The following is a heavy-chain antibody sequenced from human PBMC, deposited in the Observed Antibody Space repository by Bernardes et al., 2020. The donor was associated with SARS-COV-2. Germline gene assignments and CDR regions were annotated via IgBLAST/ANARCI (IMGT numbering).Heavy chain of an antibody. Sequence: SFPTLVKPTQTLTLTCTFSGFSLSTSGMRVSWIRQPPGKALEWLARIDWDDDKFYSTSLKTRLTISKDTSKNQVVLTMTNMDPVDTATYYCARSHYDILTGYYPPFDYWGQGTLVTVSS. CDR3: ARSHYDILTGYYPPFDY. J-gene: IGHJ4*02. V-gene: IGHV2-70*04. D-gene: IGHD3-9*01. CDR1: GFSLSTSGMR. CDR2: IDWDDDK.